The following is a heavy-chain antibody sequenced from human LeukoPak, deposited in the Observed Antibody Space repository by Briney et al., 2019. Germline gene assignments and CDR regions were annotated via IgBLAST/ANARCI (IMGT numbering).Heavy chain of an antibody. CDR3: ARDHSCSSTSCYPYYYYYMDV. Sequence: ASVKVSCKVSGYTLTELSMHWVRQAPGKGLEWMGGFDPEDGETIYAQKFQGRVTMTEDTSTDTAYMELSSLRSEDTAVYYCARDHSCSSTSCYPYYYYYMDVWGKGTTVTVSS. CDR2: FDPEDGET. D-gene: IGHD2-2*01. CDR1: GYTLTELS. J-gene: IGHJ6*03. V-gene: IGHV1-24*01.